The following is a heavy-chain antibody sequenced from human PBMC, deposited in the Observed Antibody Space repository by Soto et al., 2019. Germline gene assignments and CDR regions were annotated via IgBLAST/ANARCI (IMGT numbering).Heavy chain of an antibody. J-gene: IGHJ4*02. CDR3: AAGRGMVSY. CDR1: GFSFSDYW. D-gene: IGHD5-18*01. V-gene: IGHV3-7*05. CDR2: VKQDGSEK. Sequence: EVQLVESGGGLVQPGGSLRVSCETSGFSFSDYWMSWVRHSPGKGMEWVANVKQDGSEKNYVDSVKGRFSISRDNARKSVYLQMNSPRGEHTAVYHCAAGRGMVSYWCQGTLVTVSS.